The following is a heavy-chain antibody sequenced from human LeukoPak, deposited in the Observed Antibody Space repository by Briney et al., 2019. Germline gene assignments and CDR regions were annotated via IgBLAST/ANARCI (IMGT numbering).Heavy chain of an antibody. CDR3: ARHVGQQLIYNYYGLDV. CDR1: GVSISSSSYH. Sequence: PSETLSLTCTVSGVSISSSSYHWRRVRQLPGKGLARIGGMYYTGSTYFTPSLNSRLTLSVDTSKNQFSLRLSSVTAADTAVYYCARHVGQQLIYNYYGLDVWGQGTTVTVSS. J-gene: IGHJ6*02. CDR2: MYYTGST. D-gene: IGHD6-13*01. V-gene: IGHV4-39*01.